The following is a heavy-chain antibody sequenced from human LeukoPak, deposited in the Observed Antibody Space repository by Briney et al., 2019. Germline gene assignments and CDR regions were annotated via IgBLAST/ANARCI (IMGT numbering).Heavy chain of an antibody. D-gene: IGHD6-13*01. CDR3: ARDKSAAGTIPYYYYYIDV. CDR1: GFTFSSYA. V-gene: IGHV3-23*01. Sequence: GGSLRLSCAASGFTFSSYAMSWVRQAPGKGLEWVSAISGSGGSTYYADSVKGRFTISRDNAKNSLYLQMNSLRAEDTAVYYCARDKSAAGTIPYYYYYIDVWGKGTTVTVSS. J-gene: IGHJ6*03. CDR2: ISGSGGST.